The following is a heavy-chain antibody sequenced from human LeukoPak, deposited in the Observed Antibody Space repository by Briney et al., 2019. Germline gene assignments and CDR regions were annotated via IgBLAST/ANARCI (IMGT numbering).Heavy chain of an antibody. V-gene: IGHV3-30*04. CDR1: GFTFSSYA. CDR3: ARGAPRDYGMDV. Sequence: GGSLRLSCAASGFTFSSYAMHWVRQAPGKGLEWVAVISYDGSNKYYADSVKGRFTISRDNSKNTLYLQMNSLRAEDTAVYYCARGAPRDYGMDVWGQGTTVTVSS. J-gene: IGHJ6*02. CDR2: ISYDGSNK.